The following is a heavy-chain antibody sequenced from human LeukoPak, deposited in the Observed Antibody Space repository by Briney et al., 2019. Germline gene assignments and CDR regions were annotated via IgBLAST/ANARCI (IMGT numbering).Heavy chain of an antibody. D-gene: IGHD4-23*01. V-gene: IGHV3-74*01. CDR3: ARGRPHGNDY. Sequence: GGSLRLSCAASGFTFSSYWMNWVRQAPGKGLVWVSRIASDGSGTTYADSVKGRFSISRDNAKNTLYLQMDSLRVEDTAVYYCARGRPHGNDYWGQGTLVTVSS. CDR2: IASDGSGT. CDR1: GFTFSSYW. J-gene: IGHJ4*02.